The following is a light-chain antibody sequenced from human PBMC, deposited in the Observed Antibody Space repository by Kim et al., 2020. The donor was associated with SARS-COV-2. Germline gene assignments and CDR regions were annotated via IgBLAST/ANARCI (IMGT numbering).Light chain of an antibody. CDR3: NSRDSSGNHLV. J-gene: IGLJ2*01. CDR1: SLRSYY. V-gene: IGLV3-19*01. CDR2: GKN. Sequence: ALGQTVRSTCQGDSLRSYYARWYQQKPGQAPVLVIYGKNNRPSWIPDRFSGSSSGNTASLTITGAQAEDEADYYCNSRDSSGNHLVFGGGTQLTV.